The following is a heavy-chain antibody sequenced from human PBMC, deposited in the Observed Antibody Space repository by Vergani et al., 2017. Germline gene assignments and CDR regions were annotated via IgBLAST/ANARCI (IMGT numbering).Heavy chain of an antibody. J-gene: IGHJ6*02. CDR2: IFSSGTT. D-gene: IGHD3-16*02. Sequence: QVQLQESGPGLVKPSQTLSLSCTVSGGSVRTSIGYYWTWIRQPAGKTLEWIGEIFSSGTTNYNPSFKNRVTMSVDTSKNQFSLKLTSVTAADTAVYFCARVMDRDEASPGYRLEGMDIWGQGTTVTISS. CDR3: ARVMDRDEASPGYRLEGMDI. V-gene: IGHV4-61*02. CDR1: GGSVRTSIGYY.